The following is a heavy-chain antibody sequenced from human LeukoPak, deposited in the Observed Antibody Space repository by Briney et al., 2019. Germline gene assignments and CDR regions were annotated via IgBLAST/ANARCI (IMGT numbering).Heavy chain of an antibody. CDR2: IKQDGSDK. CDR1: GGSISSSSYY. CDR3: ARDKIVGATHLDD. D-gene: IGHD1-26*01. J-gene: IGHJ4*02. Sequence: ETLSLTCTVSGGSISSSSYYWGWIRQPPGKGLEWVAHIKQDGSDKYYVDSVKGRFIISRNNAKNSLYLQMDNLRSEDTAVYYCARDKIVGATHLDDWGQGTLVTVSS. V-gene: IGHV3-7*01.